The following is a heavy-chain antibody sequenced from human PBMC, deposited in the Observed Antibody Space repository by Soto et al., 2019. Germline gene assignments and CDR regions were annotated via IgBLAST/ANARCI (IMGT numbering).Heavy chain of an antibody. D-gene: IGHD4-17*01. CDR2: IRSKSNSYAT. CDR1: GFTFSGSA. CDR3: TRGYGDYVRDY. V-gene: IGHV3-73*01. Sequence: EVQLVESGGGLVQPGGSLKLSCAVSGFTFSGSAMHWVRQASGKGLEWVGRIRSKSNSYATAYAASVKGRFTISRDDSKNTAYLQMNSLKPEATAVYYCTRGYGDYVRDYWGQGTLVTVSS. J-gene: IGHJ4*02.